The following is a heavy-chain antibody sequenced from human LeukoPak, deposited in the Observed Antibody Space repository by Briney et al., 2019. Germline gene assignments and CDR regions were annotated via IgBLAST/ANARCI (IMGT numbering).Heavy chain of an antibody. CDR1: GYTFTSYG. V-gene: IGHV1-18*01. J-gene: IGHJ5*02. CDR2: ISAYNGNT. CDR3: ARDHLNFIAAAGTRTGHSNWFDP. D-gene: IGHD6-13*01. Sequence: GASVKVSCKASGYTFTSYGISCVRQAPGQGLEWMGWISAYNGNTNYAQKLQGRVTMTTDTSTSTAYMELRSLRSDDTAVYYCARDHLNFIAAAGTRTGHSNWFDPWGQGTLVTVSS.